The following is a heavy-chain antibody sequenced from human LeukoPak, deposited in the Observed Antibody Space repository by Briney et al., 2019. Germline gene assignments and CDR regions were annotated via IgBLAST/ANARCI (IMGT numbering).Heavy chain of an antibody. Sequence: SETLSLTCTVSGGSISSGGYYWSRIRQHPGKGLEWIGYIYYSGSTYYNPSLKSRVTISVDTSKNQFSLKLSSVTAADTAVYYCARSGMQLWLPENWGQGTLVTVSS. CDR1: GGSISSGGYY. CDR3: ARSGMQLWLPEN. CDR2: IYYSGST. V-gene: IGHV4-31*03. D-gene: IGHD5-18*01. J-gene: IGHJ4*02.